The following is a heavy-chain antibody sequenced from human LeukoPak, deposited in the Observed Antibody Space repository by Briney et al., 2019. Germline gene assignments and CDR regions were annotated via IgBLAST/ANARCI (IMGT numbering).Heavy chain of an antibody. D-gene: IGHD5-24*01. CDR1: GFTFSSYA. V-gene: IGHV3-23*01. CDR3: AKDGEMATMPQFFDY. Sequence: GGSLRLSCAASGFTFSSYAMSWVRQAAGKGLEWVSAIDSSGSSTYYADSVEGRFTISRDNSKNTMYLRMNSLRAEDTAVYYCAKDGEMATMPQFFDYWGQGTLVTVSS. CDR2: IDSSGSST. J-gene: IGHJ4*02.